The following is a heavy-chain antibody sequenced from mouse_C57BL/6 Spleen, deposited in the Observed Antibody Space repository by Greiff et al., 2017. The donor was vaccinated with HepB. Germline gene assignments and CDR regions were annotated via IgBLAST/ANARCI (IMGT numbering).Heavy chain of an antibody. CDR3: ARPYPGYFDD. V-gene: IGHV1-50*01. D-gene: IGHD2-10*01. J-gene: IGHJ2*01. Sequence: VQLQQPGAELVKPGASVKLSCKASGYTFTSYWMQWVKQRPGQGLEWIGEIDPSDSYTNYNQKFKGKATLTVDPSSSTAYMQLSSLTSEDSAVYYCARPYPGYFDDWGQGTTLTVSS. CDR1: GYTFTSYW. CDR2: IDPSDSYT.